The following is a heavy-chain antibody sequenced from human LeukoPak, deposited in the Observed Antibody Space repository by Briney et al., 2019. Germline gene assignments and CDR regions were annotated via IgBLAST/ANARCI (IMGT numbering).Heavy chain of an antibody. J-gene: IGHJ5*02. CDR2: IYHSGTT. V-gene: IGHV4-4*02. D-gene: IGHD6-19*01. Sequence: SGTLSLNCAVSGSCISTSNWWNWVRQPPPQVLQWIGEIYHSGTTKYNPSLKSRVTISVDNSDNQFSLKLNSVTAADTAVYYCARELAGANWFDPWGQGTLVTVSS. CDR3: ARELAGANWFDP. CDR1: GSCISTSNW.